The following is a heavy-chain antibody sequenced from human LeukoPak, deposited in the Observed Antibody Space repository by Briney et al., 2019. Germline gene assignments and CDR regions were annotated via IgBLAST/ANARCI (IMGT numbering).Heavy chain of an antibody. V-gene: IGHV4-31*03. CDR1: GGSISSGGYY. Sequence: SETLSLTCTVSGGSISSGGYYWSWIRQHPGKGLEWTGYIYYSGSTYYNPSLKSRVTISVDTSKNHFSLKLNSVTAADTAVYYCAKAPRALWFGESYYFDYWGQGTLVAVSS. J-gene: IGHJ4*02. CDR2: IYYSGST. D-gene: IGHD3-10*01. CDR3: AKAPRALWFGESYYFDY.